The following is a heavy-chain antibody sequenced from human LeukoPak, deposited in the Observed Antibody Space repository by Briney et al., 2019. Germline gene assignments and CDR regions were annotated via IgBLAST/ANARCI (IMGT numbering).Heavy chain of an antibody. V-gene: IGHV3-30*03. CDR3: ARDLSPVVRASPMGY. D-gene: IGHD3-10*01. J-gene: IGHJ4*02. Sequence: AGSLRLSCAASGFTFTSYDMHWVRQSPGKGLEWVALITYDGYYKYYSDSVKGRFTISSDTSKNTLYLQMNSLRAEDTAVYYCARDLSPVVRASPMGYWGQGTLVTVSS. CDR2: ITYDGYYK. CDR1: GFTFTSYD.